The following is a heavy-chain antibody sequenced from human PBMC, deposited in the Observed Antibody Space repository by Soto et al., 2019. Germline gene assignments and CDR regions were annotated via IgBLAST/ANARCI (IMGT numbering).Heavy chain of an antibody. Sequence: GGSLRLSCAASGFTFSSYGMHWVRQAPGRGLEWVAVIWYDGSNKYYADSVKGRFTISRDNSKNTLYLQMNSLRAEDTAVYYCARLRVGGYQTPDYWGQGTLVTVSS. J-gene: IGHJ4*02. V-gene: IGHV3-33*01. CDR3: ARLRVGGYQTPDY. D-gene: IGHD3-22*01. CDR1: GFTFSSYG. CDR2: IWYDGSNK.